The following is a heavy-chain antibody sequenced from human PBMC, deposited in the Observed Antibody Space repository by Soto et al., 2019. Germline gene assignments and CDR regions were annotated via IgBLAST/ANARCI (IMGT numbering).Heavy chain of an antibody. CDR1: GFAFSNYE. CDR2: ISLSGSTI. CDR3: ARESFSASPNFFDY. D-gene: IGHD3-3*02. V-gene: IGHV3-48*03. J-gene: IGHJ4*02. Sequence: GGSLRLSCAASGFAFSNYEMNWVRQAPGKGLEWVSYISLSGSTIYYADSVRGRFTISRDDAKNSLYLQMDSLRADDTAVYYCARESFSASPNFFDYWGQGTLVTVSS.